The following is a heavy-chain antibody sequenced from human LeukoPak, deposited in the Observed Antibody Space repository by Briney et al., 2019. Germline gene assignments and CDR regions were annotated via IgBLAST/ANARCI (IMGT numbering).Heavy chain of an antibody. D-gene: IGHD6-13*01. V-gene: IGHV3-20*04. CDR3: AREGEAAGTYYYYYMDV. Sequence: GGSLRLSCAASGFTFDDYGMSWVRQAPGKGLEWVSGINWNGGSTGYADSVKGRFTISRDNAKNSLYLQMNSLRAEDTALYYCAREGEAAGTYYYYYMDVWGKGTTVTVSS. CDR2: INWNGGST. J-gene: IGHJ6*03. CDR1: GFTFDDYG.